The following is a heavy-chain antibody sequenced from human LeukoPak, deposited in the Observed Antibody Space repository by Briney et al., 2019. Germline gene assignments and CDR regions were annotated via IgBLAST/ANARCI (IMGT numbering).Heavy chain of an antibody. D-gene: IGHD3/OR15-3a*01. CDR2: IYHSGST. CDR3: ARVWPDEAFEI. J-gene: IGHJ3*02. V-gene: IGHV4-30-2*01. Sequence: SQTLSVTRVLSLGSISSGGLSRRWTRHPPGKGLEWIGYIYHSGSTYYNPSLRSRITISVDRSKNQFSLKLSSVTAADTAVYYCARVWPDEAFEIWGQGTMVTVSS. CDR1: LGSISSGGLS.